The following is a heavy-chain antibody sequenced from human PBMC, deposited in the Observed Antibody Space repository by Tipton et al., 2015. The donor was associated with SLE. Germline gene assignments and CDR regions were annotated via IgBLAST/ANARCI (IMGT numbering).Heavy chain of an antibody. CDR2: IYTGGGT. Sequence: TLSLTCSVSGCSITTKNYFWSCIRQPAGKGLEWSAHIYTGGGTNYNPSLKSRVTISVDTSKNQMSLRLSSLTAADTAVYYCARDRGYWGQGTLVTVSS. D-gene: IGHD3-16*01. CDR1: GCSITTKNYF. CDR3: ARDRGY. J-gene: IGHJ4*02. V-gene: IGHV4-61*09.